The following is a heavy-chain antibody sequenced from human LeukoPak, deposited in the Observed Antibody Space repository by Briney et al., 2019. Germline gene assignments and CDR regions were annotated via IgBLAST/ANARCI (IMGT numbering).Heavy chain of an antibody. CDR1: GGSFSGYY. J-gene: IGHJ6*03. CDR2: INHSGST. V-gene: IGHV4-34*01. D-gene: IGHD2-8*01. CDR3: ARTGYCTNGVCYSRVFGYYYMDV. Sequence: SETLSLTCAVYGGSFSGYYWSWIRQPPGKGLEWIGEINHSGSTNYNPSLKSRVTISVDTSKNQFSLKLSSVTAADTAVYYCARTGYCTNGVCYSRVFGYYYMDVWGKGTTVTVSS.